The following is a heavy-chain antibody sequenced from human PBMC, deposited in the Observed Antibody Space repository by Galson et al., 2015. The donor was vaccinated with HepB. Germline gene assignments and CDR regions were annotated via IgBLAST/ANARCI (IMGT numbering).Heavy chain of an antibody. CDR2: MYVGGST. CDR1: GFTVSSNY. V-gene: IGHV3-53*04. Sequence: SLRLSCVASGFTVSSNYMTWVRQAPGKGLERVSIMYVGGSTSYVDSVKGRLTISSHNSKNTLYLQMNSLRPEDTAVYYCAKGGIASTSGYATWYFDLWGRGTLVTVSS. D-gene: IGHD3-22*01. J-gene: IGHJ2*01. CDR3: AKGGIASTSGYATWYFDL.